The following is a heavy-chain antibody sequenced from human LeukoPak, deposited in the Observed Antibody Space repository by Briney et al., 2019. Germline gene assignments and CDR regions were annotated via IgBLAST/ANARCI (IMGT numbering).Heavy chain of an antibody. D-gene: IGHD3-10*01. CDR1: GFTFNTFW. CDR3: ARDSNYYGSGSHFDY. CDR2: IKQDGSEK. J-gene: IGHJ4*02. Sequence: GGSLRLSCAASGFTFNTFWMSWVRQAPGKGLEWVANIKQDGSEKYYVDSVKGRFTISRDNAKNSLYLQMNSLRAEDTAVYYCARDSNYYGSGSHFDYWGQGTLVTVSS. V-gene: IGHV3-7*01.